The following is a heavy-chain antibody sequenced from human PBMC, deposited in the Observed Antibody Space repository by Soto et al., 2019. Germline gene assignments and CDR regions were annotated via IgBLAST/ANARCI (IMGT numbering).Heavy chain of an antibody. Sequence: SVKVSCKASGGTFSSYAMSWVRQAPGQGLEWMGGIIPIFGTANYAQKFQGRVTITADESTSTAYMELSSLRSEDTAVYYCATQPGYYYDSSGYPFDYWGQGTLVTVSS. D-gene: IGHD3-22*01. CDR1: GGTFSSYA. CDR2: IIPIFGTA. V-gene: IGHV1-69*13. CDR3: ATQPGYYYDSSGYPFDY. J-gene: IGHJ4*02.